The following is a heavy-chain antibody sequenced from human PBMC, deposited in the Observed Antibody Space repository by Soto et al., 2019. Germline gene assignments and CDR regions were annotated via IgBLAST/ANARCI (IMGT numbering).Heavy chain of an antibody. CDR3: AGSDNRHSIYGVHX. CDR1: GGSLSGYY. CDR2: INDRGSS. V-gene: IGHV4-34*01. Sequence: SDTLSLTFAVNGGSLSGYYWSWIRQSPGKGLEGILEINDRGSSDYNPSLKSRVTLSIDASMNHVTLELTSVTAADTAVYYCAGSDNRHSIYGVHXWGQGTAVTVS. J-gene: IGHJ6*02. D-gene: IGHD2-21*01.